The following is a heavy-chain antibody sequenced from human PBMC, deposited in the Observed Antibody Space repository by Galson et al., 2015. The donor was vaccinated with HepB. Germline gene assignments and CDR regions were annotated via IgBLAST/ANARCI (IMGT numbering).Heavy chain of an antibody. Sequence: SETLSLTCSVSGASISSYFWSWIRQSAGKGLEWIGRIYIRGSTTYNPSLKSRVTMSVDTSKSQFSLELSSVTAADTAVYYCVRHLGSCSTTSCYRMASYYYYSMDVWGQGTTVTVSS. CDR2: IYIRGST. D-gene: IGHD2-2*01. V-gene: IGHV4-4*07. CDR1: GASISSYF. CDR3: VRHLGSCSTTSCYRMASYYYYSMDV. J-gene: IGHJ6*02.